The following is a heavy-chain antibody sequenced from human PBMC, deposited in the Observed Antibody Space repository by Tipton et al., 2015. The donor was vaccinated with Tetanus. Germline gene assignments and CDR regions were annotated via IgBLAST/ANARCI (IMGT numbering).Heavy chain of an antibody. D-gene: IGHD3-10*01. V-gene: IGHV4-39*02. CDR1: GGSISSTSYY. CDR2: MYNSGAT. Sequence: TLSLTCTVSGGSISSTSYYWVWIRQPPGKGLEWIGTMYNSGATYYNPSLKGRVTISGDTSKNLFSLTSVTASDTAVYYCARPEASGRARGFDIWGQGTKVTVSP. CDR3: ARPEASGRARGFDI. J-gene: IGHJ3*02.